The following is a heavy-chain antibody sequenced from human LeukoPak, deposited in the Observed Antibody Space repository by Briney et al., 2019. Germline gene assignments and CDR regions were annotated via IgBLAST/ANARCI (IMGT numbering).Heavy chain of an antibody. CDR3: AGPRSSIYYYYGMDV. CDR1: GFTFSSYA. J-gene: IGHJ6*04. CDR2: TSYDGSNK. V-gene: IGHV3-30*04. Sequence: GGSLRLSCAASGFTFSSYAMHWVRQAPGKGLEWVAVTSYDGSNKYCADSVKGRFTISRDNSKNTLYLQMNSLRAEDTAVYYCAGPRSSIYYYYGMDVWGKGTTVTVSS.